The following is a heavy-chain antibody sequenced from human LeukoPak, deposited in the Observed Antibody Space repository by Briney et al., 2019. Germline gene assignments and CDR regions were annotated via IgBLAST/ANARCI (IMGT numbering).Heavy chain of an antibody. CDR3: ARGGVAGNDPWYYFDY. V-gene: IGHV1-69*13. Sequence: SVKVSCKASGGTFSSYAISWVRQAHGQGLEWMGGIIPIFGTANYAQKFQGRVTITADESTSTAYMELSSLRSEDTAVYYCARGGVAGNDPWYYFDYWGQGTLVTVSS. D-gene: IGHD6-19*01. CDR1: GGTFSSYA. CDR2: IIPIFGTA. J-gene: IGHJ4*02.